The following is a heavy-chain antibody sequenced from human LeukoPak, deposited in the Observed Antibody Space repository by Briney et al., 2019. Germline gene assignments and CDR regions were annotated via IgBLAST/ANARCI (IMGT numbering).Heavy chain of an antibody. CDR3: ARERELYYYDSSGYKGYFDY. J-gene: IGHJ4*02. CDR1: GGTFSSYA. CDR2: IIPIFGTA. V-gene: IGHV1-69*01. D-gene: IGHD3-22*01. Sequence: SVKVSCKASGGTFSSYAISWVRQAPGQGLEWMGGIIPIFGTANYAQKFQGRVTITADESTSTAYMELSSLRSEDTAVYYCARERELYYYDSSGYKGYFDYWGQGTLVTVSS.